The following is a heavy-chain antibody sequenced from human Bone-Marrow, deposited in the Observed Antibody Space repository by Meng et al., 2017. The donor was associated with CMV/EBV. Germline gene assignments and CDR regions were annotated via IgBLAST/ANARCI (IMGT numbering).Heavy chain of an antibody. CDR2: INPNSGGT. CDR1: GYTFTCYY. J-gene: IGHJ6*01. V-gene: IGHV1-2*02. CDR3: ASLPEVCGLGSCYYYYYYGMDV. Sequence: ASVKVSCKASGYTFTCYYMHWVRQAPGQGLEWMGWINPNSGGTNYAQKFQGRVTMARDTSISTAYMELSRLRSDDTAVYYCASLPEVCGLGSCYYYYYYGMDVWGQATTVTVSS. D-gene: IGHD2-2*01.